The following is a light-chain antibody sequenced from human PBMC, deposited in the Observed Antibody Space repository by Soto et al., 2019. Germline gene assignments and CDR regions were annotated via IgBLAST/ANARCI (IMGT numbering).Light chain of an antibody. Sequence: EIEMTQSPSTVSVSPVERATLSFIASQSVGSNLAWYQQKPGQAPRLLIYGASSRATGVPVRFSGSGSGTEFTLTISSLQSEDFAIYYCQQFNNWPQKFGQGTKVDIK. CDR1: QSVGSN. J-gene: IGKJ1*01. CDR2: GAS. CDR3: QQFNNWPQK. V-gene: IGKV3-15*01.